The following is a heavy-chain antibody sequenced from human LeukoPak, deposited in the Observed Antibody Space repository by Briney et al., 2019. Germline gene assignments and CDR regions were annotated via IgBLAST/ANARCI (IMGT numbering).Heavy chain of an antibody. Sequence: SETLSLTCAVYGGSFSGYYWSWIRQPSGKGLEWIGEINHSGSTNYNPSLKSRVTISVDTSKNQFSLKLSSVTAADTAVYYCARGGVTTLVWFDPWGQGTLVTVSS. CDR2: INHSGST. CDR1: GGSFSGYY. J-gene: IGHJ5*02. V-gene: IGHV4-34*01. CDR3: ARGGVTTLVWFDP. D-gene: IGHD4-11*01.